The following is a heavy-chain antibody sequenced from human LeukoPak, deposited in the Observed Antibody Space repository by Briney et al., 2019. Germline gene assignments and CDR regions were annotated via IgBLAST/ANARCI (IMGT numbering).Heavy chain of an antibody. Sequence: SETLSLTCTVSGGSISSYYWSWIRQPAGKGLEWIGRIYTSGSTNYNPSLKSRVTMSVDTSKNQFSLKLSSVTAADTAGYYCAGGGSSSSWYGGVDYWRQGTLVTVSS. CDR3: AGGGSSSSWYGGVDY. CDR1: GGSISSYY. V-gene: IGHV4-4*07. D-gene: IGHD6-13*01. J-gene: IGHJ4*02. CDR2: IYTSGST.